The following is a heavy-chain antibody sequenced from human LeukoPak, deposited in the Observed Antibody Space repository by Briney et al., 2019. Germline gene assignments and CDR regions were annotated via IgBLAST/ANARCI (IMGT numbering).Heavy chain of an antibody. V-gene: IGHV3-53*01. D-gene: IGHD1-26*01. CDR2: IYSGGST. J-gene: IGHJ3*02. Sequence: GGSLRLSCAASGFTVSSNYMSWVRQAPGKGLEWVSVIYSGGSTYYADSVKGRFTISRDNSKNTLYLQMNSLRAEDTAVYYCARGMGATFDAFDIWGQGTMVTVSS. CDR1: GFTVSSNY. CDR3: ARGMGATFDAFDI.